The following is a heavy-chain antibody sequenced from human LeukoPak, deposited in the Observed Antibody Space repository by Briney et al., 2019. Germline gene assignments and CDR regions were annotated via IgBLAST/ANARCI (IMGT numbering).Heavy chain of an antibody. V-gene: IGHV6-1*01. D-gene: IGHD6-19*01. CDR3: ARRGGPSSGWFDS. CDR1: GDSVSSDSST. Sequence: SQTLSLTCAISGDSVSSDSSTWNWLRQSPSRGLEWLGRTYYRSKWSTDYAASVENRITVKADTSKNQFSLQLSSVTPEDTAVYYCARRGGPSSGWFDSWGQGTLVAVSS. CDR2: TYYRSKWST. J-gene: IGHJ5*01.